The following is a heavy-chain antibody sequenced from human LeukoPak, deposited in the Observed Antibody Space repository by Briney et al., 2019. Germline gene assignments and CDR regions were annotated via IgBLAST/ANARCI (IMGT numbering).Heavy chain of an antibody. CDR1: GYTFNTYH. Sequence: ASVKVSCKASGYTFNTYHIHWVRQAPGQGLEWMGIIKPSGGTTTYAQKFQGRVTMTRDTSTSTVYMELSSLTPDDTAVYYCARDYGGNWGTYNYFDLWGRGTLVTVSS. V-gene: IGHV1-46*02. CDR2: IKPSGGTT. CDR3: ARDYGGNWGTYNYFDL. J-gene: IGHJ2*01. D-gene: IGHD7-27*01.